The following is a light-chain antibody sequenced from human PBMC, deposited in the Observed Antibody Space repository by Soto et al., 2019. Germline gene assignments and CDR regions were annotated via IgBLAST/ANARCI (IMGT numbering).Light chain of an antibody. CDR2: AAS. CDR3: QQYINWPRT. CDR1: PSVITK. Sequence: EIVMTQSPATLSVSPGERVTLSCRASPSVITKLAWYQQKPGHAPRLLIYAASTRATGIPARFSGSGSGTEFTLTISSLQSEAIAVYYCQQYINWPRTFGQGTKVEIK. J-gene: IGKJ1*01. V-gene: IGKV3-15*01.